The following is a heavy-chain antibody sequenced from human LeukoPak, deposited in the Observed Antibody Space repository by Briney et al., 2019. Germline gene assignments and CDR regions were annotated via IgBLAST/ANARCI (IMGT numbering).Heavy chain of an antibody. Sequence: GGSLRLSCVASGFTFSSRDWMTWVRQAPGKGLEWVANIKQDGSEKYYVDSVKGRFTISRDNAKNSLYLQMNSLRAEDTAVYYCATANRGYSATVGLWGQGTLVTVSS. J-gene: IGHJ4*02. CDR1: GFTFSSRDW. D-gene: IGHD5-12*01. CDR2: IKQDGSEK. V-gene: IGHV3-7*01. CDR3: ATANRGYSATVGL.